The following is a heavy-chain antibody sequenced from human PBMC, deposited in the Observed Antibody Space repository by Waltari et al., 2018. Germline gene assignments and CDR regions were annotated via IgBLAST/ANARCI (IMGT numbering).Heavy chain of an antibody. Sequence: EVMRVESAGSEVKCEGSLRLCSAAAGFTWSSAWIRWVRTPPGKGLEWVGRIKSKTDGGTTDYAAPVKGRFTISRDDSKNTLYLQMNSLKTEDTAVYYCTTGAAAAGTSYYYYYGMDVWGQGTTVTVSS. D-gene: IGHD6-13*01. CDR1: GFTWSSAW. CDR3: TTGAAAAGTSYYYYYGMDV. CDR2: IKSKTDGGTT. V-gene: IGHV3-15*01. J-gene: IGHJ6*02.